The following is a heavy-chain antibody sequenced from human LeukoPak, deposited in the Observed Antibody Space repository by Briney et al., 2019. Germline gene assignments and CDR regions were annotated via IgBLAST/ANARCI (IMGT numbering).Heavy chain of an antibody. V-gene: IGHV3-11*05. J-gene: IGHJ4*02. D-gene: IGHD3-10*01. Sequence: PGGSLRLSCAASGFTFSDYYMSWIRQAPGKGLEWVSYISSSSSYTNYADSVKGRFTISRDNAKNSLYLQMNSLRAEDTAVYYCARVPRITMVRGVIMAYYIDYWGQGTLVTVSS. CDR2: ISSSSSYT. CDR1: GFTFSDYY. CDR3: ARVPRITMVRGVIMAYYIDY.